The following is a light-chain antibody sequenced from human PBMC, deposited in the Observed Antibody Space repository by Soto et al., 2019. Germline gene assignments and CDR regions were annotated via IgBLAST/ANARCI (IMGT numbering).Light chain of an antibody. J-gene: IGKJ5*01. CDR3: QRVESYST. V-gene: IGKV1-9*01. CDR1: QGISSY. CDR2: AAS. Sequence: DIQLTQSPSFLSASVGDRVTITCRASQGISSYLAWYQQKPGKAPKLLIYAASTLQGGAPSRFSGSGPGTEFTLTISSLQPEDFATYYCQRVESYSTFGQGTLLESK.